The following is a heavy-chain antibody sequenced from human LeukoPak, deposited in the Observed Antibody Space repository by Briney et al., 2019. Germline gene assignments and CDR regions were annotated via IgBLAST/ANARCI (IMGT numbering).Heavy chain of an antibody. Sequence: GATVKVSRKASGYTFTGYYMHWVRQAPGQGLEWMGRINPNSGGTNYAQKFQGRVTMTRDTSISTAYMELSRLRSDDTAVYYCARDCSGGSCYSHWGQGTLVTVSS. CDR1: GYTFTGYY. D-gene: IGHD2-15*01. J-gene: IGHJ4*02. CDR3: ARDCSGGSCYSH. CDR2: INPNSGGT. V-gene: IGHV1-2*06.